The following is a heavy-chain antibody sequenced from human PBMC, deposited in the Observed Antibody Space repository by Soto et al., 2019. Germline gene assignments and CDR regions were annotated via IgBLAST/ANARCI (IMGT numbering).Heavy chain of an antibody. Sequence: EVQLLESGGGLVQPGGSLRLSCAASGFTFNNYAMSWVRQAPGKGLEWVSSISVSGINTYYADSVKGRFTISRDNYKNTLYLQMNSLRAEDTAVYYCSKDGNTYSSGWWVFDYWGQGTLVTVSS. J-gene: IGHJ4*02. CDR1: GFTFNNYA. V-gene: IGHV3-23*01. CDR2: ISVSGINT. CDR3: SKDGNTYSSGWWVFDY. D-gene: IGHD6-19*01.